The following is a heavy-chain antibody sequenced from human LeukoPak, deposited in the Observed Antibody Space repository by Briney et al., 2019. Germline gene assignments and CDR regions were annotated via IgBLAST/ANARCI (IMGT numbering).Heavy chain of an antibody. CDR2: IYHSGST. J-gene: IGHJ6*04. CDR3: ARGRELIYCSSTSCSSVPPDV. D-gene: IGHD2-2*01. Sequence: SRTLSLTCVVSGGSISSGGYSWSWIRQPPGKGLEWIGYIYHSGSTYYNPSLKSRVTISVDRSKNQFSLKLSSVTAADTAVYYCARGRELIYCSSTSCSSVPPDVWGKGTTVTVSS. CDR1: GGSISSGGYS. V-gene: IGHV4-30-2*01.